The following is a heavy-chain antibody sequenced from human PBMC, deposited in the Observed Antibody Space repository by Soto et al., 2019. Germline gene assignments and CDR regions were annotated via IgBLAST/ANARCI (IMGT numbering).Heavy chain of an antibody. CDR2: ISGSGGST. D-gene: IGHD6-6*01. J-gene: IGHJ4*02. CDR1: GFTFSSYA. V-gene: IGHV3-23*01. Sequence: EVQLLESGGGLVQPGGSLRLSCAASGFTFSSYAMSWVRQAPGKGLEGVSAISGSGGSTYYADSVKGRFTISRDNSKNTLYLQMNSLSAEDTAVYYCAKDSENYSSSYGTPDAFDYWGQGTLVTVSS. CDR3: AKDSENYSSSYGTPDAFDY.